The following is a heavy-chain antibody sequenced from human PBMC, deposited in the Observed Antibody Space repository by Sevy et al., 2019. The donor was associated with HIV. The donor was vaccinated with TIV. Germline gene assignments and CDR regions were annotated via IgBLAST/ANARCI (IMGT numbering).Heavy chain of an antibody. CDR3: ARARNYYDSSGSFDY. D-gene: IGHD3-22*01. CDR1: GGTFSSYA. J-gene: IGHJ4*02. Sequence: ASVKVSCKASGGTFSSYAISWVRQAPGQGLEWMGGIIPIFGTANYAQKFQGRVTFTADESTSTAYMELSSLRSEDTAVYYCARARNYYDSSGSFDYWGQGTLVTVSS. V-gene: IGHV1-69*13. CDR2: IIPIFGTA.